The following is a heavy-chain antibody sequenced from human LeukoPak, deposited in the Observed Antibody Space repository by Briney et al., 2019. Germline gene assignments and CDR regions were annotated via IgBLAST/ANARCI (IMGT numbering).Heavy chain of an antibody. CDR1: GYSISSGYY. J-gene: IGHJ4*02. D-gene: IGHD3-22*01. CDR3: ASGGGYYDSSGYPSIDY. Sequence: SETLSLTCTVSGYSISSGYYWGWIRQPPGKGLEWIGSIYHSGSTYYNPSLKSRVTISVDTSKNQFSLKLSSVTAADTAVYYCASGGGYYDSSGYPSIDYWGRGTLVTVSS. V-gene: IGHV4-38-2*02. CDR2: IYHSGST.